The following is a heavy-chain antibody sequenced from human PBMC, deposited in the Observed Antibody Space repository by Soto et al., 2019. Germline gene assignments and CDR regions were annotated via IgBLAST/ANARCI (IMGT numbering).Heavy chain of an antibody. Sequence: GGSLRLSCLASGFTFSDYAMTWVRHVPGRGLEWVASLDGAGGSTYYVDSVRGRFTISRDNSQNTLFLQMKRLTVDDTAIYYCAAPRDEYGSGVSWFTYGMDIWGQGTTVTVSS. D-gene: IGHD3-10*01. CDR2: LDGAGGST. J-gene: IGHJ6*02. CDR1: GFTFSDYA. V-gene: IGHV3-23*01. CDR3: AAPRDEYGSGVSWFTYGMDI.